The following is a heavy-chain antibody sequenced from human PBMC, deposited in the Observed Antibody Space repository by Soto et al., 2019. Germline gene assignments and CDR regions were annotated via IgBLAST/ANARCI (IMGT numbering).Heavy chain of an antibody. CDR2: ISGSGGST. CDR1: GFTFSSYA. Sequence: GGALRLSCAASGFTFSSYAMSWVRQAPGKGLEWVSAISGSGGSTYYADSVKGRFTISRDNSKNTLYLQMNSLRAEVTAVYYCAKEDPYCSGGSCYAFDIWGQGTMVTVSS. V-gene: IGHV3-23*01. J-gene: IGHJ3*02. D-gene: IGHD2-15*01. CDR3: AKEDPYCSGGSCYAFDI.